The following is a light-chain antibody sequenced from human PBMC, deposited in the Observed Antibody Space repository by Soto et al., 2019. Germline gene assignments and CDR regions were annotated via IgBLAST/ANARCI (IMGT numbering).Light chain of an antibody. V-gene: IGLV2-14*01. Sequence: QSVLTQPASVSGSPGQSITISCTGTSSDVGGYNYVSWYQQHPGKAPKLMIYEVSNRTSGVSNRFSGSKSGNTASLTISGLQAEDEADYYCSSYTSSSTRVFGGGTTLTVL. CDR3: SSYTSSSTRV. CDR1: SSDVGGYNY. CDR2: EVS. J-gene: IGLJ3*02.